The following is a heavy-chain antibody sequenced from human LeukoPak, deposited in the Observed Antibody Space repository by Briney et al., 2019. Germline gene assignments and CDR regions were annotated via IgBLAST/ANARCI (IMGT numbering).Heavy chain of an antibody. D-gene: IGHD1-1*01. CDR2: VSGSGGST. J-gene: IGHJ4*02. Sequence: GGSLRLSCVASGFTFSSYSMSWVRQAPGKGLEGVSGVSGSGGSTYYADAVKGRFTISRDNSKNTVYLQMNSLRAEDTAVYFCARDVLEHPFDYWGQGTLVTVSS. V-gene: IGHV3-23*01. CDR1: GFTFSSYS. CDR3: ARDVLEHPFDY.